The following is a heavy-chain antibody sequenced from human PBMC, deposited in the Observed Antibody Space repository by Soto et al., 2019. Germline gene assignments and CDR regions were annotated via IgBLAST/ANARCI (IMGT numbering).Heavy chain of an antibody. CDR3: ASADIVLVPAASKPFPDY. Sequence: QVQLVQSGAEEKKPGASVKVYCKASGYTFTSYAMHWVRQAPGQRLEWMGGINAGNGNTKYSQKFQGRVTITRDTSASTAYMAPSSLRSEETAVYYCASADIVLVPAASKPFPDYWGQGTLVTVSS. CDR2: INAGNGNT. V-gene: IGHV1-3*05. CDR1: GYTFTSYA. D-gene: IGHD2-2*01. J-gene: IGHJ4*02.